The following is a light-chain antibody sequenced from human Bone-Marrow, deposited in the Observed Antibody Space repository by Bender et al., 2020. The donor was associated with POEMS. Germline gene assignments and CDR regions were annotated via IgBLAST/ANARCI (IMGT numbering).Light chain of an antibody. CDR2: HDD. V-gene: IGLV2-14*02. CDR3: SSYTGDTWV. CDR1: ASDIGSYNF. J-gene: IGLJ3*02. Sequence: QSALTQPASVSGSPGQSITFSCTGTASDIGSYNFVSWYQQHPDKAPKIMIHHDDDRPSGVSNRFSGSKSGNTASLTISGLRAEDEADYYCSSYTGDTWVFGRGTKLTVL.